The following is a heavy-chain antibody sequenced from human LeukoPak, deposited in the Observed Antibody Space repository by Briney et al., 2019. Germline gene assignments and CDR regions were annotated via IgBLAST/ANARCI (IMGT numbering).Heavy chain of an antibody. CDR2: ISGSGGST. CDR3: ARDWKGGSSSSDIDY. D-gene: IGHD6-6*01. Sequence: GGSLRLSCAASGFTFSTYGMSWVRQAPGKGLEWVSGISGSGGSTYNADSVKGRFTISRDNAKNSLYLQMNSLRAEDTAVYYCARDWKGGSSSSDIDYWGQGTLVTVSS. J-gene: IGHJ4*02. CDR1: GFTFSTYG. V-gene: IGHV3-23*01.